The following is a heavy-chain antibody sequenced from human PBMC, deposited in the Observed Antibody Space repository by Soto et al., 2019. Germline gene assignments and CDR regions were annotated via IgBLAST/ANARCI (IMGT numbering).Heavy chain of an antibody. CDR2: IFPSGET. CDR3: ARSHYVLVAFDV. J-gene: IGHJ3*01. D-gene: IGHD3-10*02. V-gene: IGHV4-30-4*08. CDR1: GASISRGDYY. Sequence: QVQLQESGPGLVKPSETLSLTCTVSGASISRGDYYWSWIRQSPGKGLQCNGYIFPSGETYYTPSIESRLSITIDASKSQFSLNLNSVTAAYTAVYFCARSHYVLVAFDVWGPGAVVTVSS.